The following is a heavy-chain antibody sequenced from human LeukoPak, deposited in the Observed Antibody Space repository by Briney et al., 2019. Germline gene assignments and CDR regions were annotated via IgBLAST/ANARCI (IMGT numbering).Heavy chain of an antibody. Sequence: SVTVSCKGSGGTFSSYTISWVRQAPGQGLEWMGRIIPILGIANYAQKFQGRVTITADKYTSTAYMELSSLRSEDTAVYYCARDGDSEWTGVSAFDIWGQGTMVTVSS. CDR2: IIPILGIA. J-gene: IGHJ3*02. D-gene: IGHD3-3*01. V-gene: IGHV1-69*04. CDR1: GGTFSSYT. CDR3: ARDGDSEWTGVSAFDI.